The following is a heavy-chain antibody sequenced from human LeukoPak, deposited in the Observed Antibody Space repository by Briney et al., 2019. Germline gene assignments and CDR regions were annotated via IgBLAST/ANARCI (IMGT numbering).Heavy chain of an antibody. CDR2: IKQDGSEK. J-gene: IGHJ4*02. CDR1: GFTFSSYW. Sequence: GGSLRLSCAASGFTFSSYWMSWVRQAPGKGLEWVSNIKQDGSEKNYVDSVNGRFTISRDNAKNSLYLKMNSLRAEDTAVYYCAKVPQWSSFRFFDYWGQGTLVTVSS. V-gene: IGHV3-7*01. CDR3: AKVPQWSSFRFFDY. D-gene: IGHD6-13*01.